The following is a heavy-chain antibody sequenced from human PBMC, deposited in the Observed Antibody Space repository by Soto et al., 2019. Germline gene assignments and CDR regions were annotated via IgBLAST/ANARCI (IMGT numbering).Heavy chain of an antibody. D-gene: IGHD2-21*01. Sequence: ASVKVSCKASGYTFTSYYMHWVRQAPGQGLEWMGIINPSGGSTSYAQKFQGRVTMTRDTSTSTVYMELSSLRSEDTAVYYCARAGGGAAGEDGYYGMDVWGQGTTVTVSS. V-gene: IGHV1-46*01. J-gene: IGHJ6*02. CDR2: INPSGGST. CDR3: ARAGGGAAGEDGYYGMDV. CDR1: GYTFTSYY.